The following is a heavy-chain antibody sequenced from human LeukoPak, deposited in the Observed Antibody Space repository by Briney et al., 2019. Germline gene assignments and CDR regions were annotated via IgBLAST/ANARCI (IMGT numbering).Heavy chain of an antibody. V-gene: IGHV4-59*08. CDR1: GGSISSYS. CDR2: VYYSGNT. Sequence: SETLSLTCTVSGGSISSYSWNWIRQPPGKGLEWLGYVYYSGNTNYNPSLRSRVTISVDSSKNHFSLKLDSVTAADTAVYYCARLGPDGFFDSWGQGTLVTVSS. CDR3: ARLGPDGFFDS. J-gene: IGHJ4*02.